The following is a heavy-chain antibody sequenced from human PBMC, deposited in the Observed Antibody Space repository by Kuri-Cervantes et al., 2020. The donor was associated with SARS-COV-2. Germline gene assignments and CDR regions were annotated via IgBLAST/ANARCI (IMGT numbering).Heavy chain of an antibody. Sequence: ASVKVSCKASGYTFTSYDINWVRQATGQGLEWMGWMNPNSGDTGYAQKFQGRVTMTRNTSISTAYMELSSLRSEDTAVYYCARGHSSSWYPFAHYYYYYMDVWGKGTTVTVSS. D-gene: IGHD6-13*01. CDR2: MNPNSGDT. CDR1: GYTFTSYD. CDR3: ARGHSSSWYPFAHYYYYYMDV. V-gene: IGHV1-8*01. J-gene: IGHJ6*03.